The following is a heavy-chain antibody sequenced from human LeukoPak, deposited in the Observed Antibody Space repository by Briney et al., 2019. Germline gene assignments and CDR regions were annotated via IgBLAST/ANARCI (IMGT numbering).Heavy chain of an antibody. D-gene: IGHD6-25*01. CDR1: GFRLSTLW. Sequence: GGSLRLSCAASGFRLSTLWMSWVPQAPGKGLERVANINQNRGVTHYVDSVKGRFTISRDNAKNSLYLQMTSLRADDTAVYYCATSDDAAGTSWGQGTLVTVSS. CDR3: ATSDDAAGTS. CDR2: INQNRGVT. V-gene: IGHV3-7*03. J-gene: IGHJ5*02.